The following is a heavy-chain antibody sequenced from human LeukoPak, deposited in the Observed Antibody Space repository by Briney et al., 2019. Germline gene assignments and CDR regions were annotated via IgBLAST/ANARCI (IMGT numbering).Heavy chain of an antibody. CDR2: ISYDGSNK. J-gene: IGHJ6*02. CDR3: ARGMMYGMDV. V-gene: IGHV3-30-3*01. D-gene: IGHD3-16*01. Sequence: GGSLRLSCAASGFTFSSYAMHWVRQAPGKGLEWVAVISYDGSNKYYADSVKGRFTISRDNSKNTLYLQMNSLRAEDTAVYYCARGMMYGMDVWGQGTTVTVSS. CDR1: GFTFSSYA.